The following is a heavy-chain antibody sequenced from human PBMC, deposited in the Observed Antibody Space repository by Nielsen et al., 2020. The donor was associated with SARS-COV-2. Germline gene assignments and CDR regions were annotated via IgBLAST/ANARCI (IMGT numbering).Heavy chain of an antibody. V-gene: IGHV3-7*01. CDR3: ARDERTNALSSSWWNYYYYGMDV. D-gene: IGHD6-13*01. CDR1: GFTFSSYW. CDR2: IKQDGSEK. J-gene: IGHJ6*02. Sequence: GGSLRLSCAASGFTFSSYWMSWVRQAPGKGLEWVANIKQDGSEKYYVDSVKGRFTISRDNAKNSLYLQMNSLRAEDTAVYYCARDERTNALSSSWWNYYYYGMDVWGQGTTVTVSS.